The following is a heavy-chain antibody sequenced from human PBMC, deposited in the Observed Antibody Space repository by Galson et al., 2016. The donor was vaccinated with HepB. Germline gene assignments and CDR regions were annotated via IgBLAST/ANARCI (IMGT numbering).Heavy chain of an antibody. D-gene: IGHD2/OR15-2a*01. CDR2: INPSGGST. V-gene: IGHV1-46*03. J-gene: IGHJ6*04. Sequence: SVKVSCKASGFRFPSYYMHWVRQAPGQGLEWMGIINPSGGSTSYAQKFQGRVTMTRDTSTSTVYMELSSLRSKDTAVYYCARDASMVLSASPVGMDVWGKGTTVTVSS. CDR3: ARDASMVLSASPVGMDV. CDR1: GFRFPSYY.